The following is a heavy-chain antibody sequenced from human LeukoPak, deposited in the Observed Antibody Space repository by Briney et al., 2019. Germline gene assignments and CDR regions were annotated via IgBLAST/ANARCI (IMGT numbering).Heavy chain of an antibody. CDR1: GYSISSGYY. J-gene: IGHJ4*02. CDR3: ARYPMPRGVIDY. Sequence: SETLSLTCSTSGYSISSGYYWGWIRQPPGKGLEWIGSIYHSGTTYYNPSLKSRVTISVDSSKKQSSLKLTSVTATDTAVYYCARYPMPRGVIDYWGQGTLVTVSS. D-gene: IGHD3-10*01. V-gene: IGHV4-38-2*02. CDR2: IYHSGTT.